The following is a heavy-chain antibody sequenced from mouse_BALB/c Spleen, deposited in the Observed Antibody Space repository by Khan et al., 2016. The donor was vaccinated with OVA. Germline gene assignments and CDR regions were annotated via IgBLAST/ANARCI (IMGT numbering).Heavy chain of an antibody. J-gene: IGHJ3*01. D-gene: IGHD2-10*02. CDR3: TRSGYANPFAY. V-gene: IGHV1S81*02. Sequence: QVQLQQSGAELVKPGTSAKLSCKASGYTFSSYYIYWVKQRPGQGLEWIGGINPSNGDINFTEKLKTEATLTVDKSSSTVHMQLSSLTSEASAVYYCTRSGYANPFAYWGQGTLVTVSA. CDR1: GYTFSSYY. CDR2: INPSNGDI.